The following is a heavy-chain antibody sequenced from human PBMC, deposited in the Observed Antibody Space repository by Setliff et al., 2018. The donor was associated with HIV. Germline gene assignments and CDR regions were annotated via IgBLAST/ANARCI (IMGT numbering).Heavy chain of an antibody. V-gene: IGHV4-34*01. J-gene: IGHJ6*03. CDR2: INHSGST. CDR1: GGSFSGYY. CDR3: ARGLPGTYRYSYYCYYMDV. D-gene: IGHD3-16*02. Sequence: SETLSLTCAVYGGSFSGYYWSWNRQPPGKGLEWIGEINHSGSTTYNPSLKSRVTISIDTSKNQFSLKVSSVTAADTALYYCARGLPGTYRYSYYCYYMDVWDKGTTVTVSS.